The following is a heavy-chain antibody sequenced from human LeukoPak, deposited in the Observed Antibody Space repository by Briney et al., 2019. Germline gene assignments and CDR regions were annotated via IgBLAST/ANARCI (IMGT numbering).Heavy chain of an antibody. CDR1: GYSFTSYW. CDR2: IYPGDSDT. D-gene: IGHD6-13*01. J-gene: IGHJ6*03. Sequence: GESLNISCKCSGYSFTSYWTGGVRQMPGKGLEWMGIIYPGDSDTRYSPSFQGQVTISADKSISTAYLQWSSLKASDTAMYYCARLFAGKPYYYYYMDVWGKGTTVTVSS. CDR3: ARLFAGKPYYYYYMDV. V-gene: IGHV5-51*01.